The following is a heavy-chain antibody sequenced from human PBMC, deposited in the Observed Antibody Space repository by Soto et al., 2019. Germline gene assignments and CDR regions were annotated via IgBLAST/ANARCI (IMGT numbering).Heavy chain of an antibody. CDR3: ARGHYGMDV. J-gene: IGHJ6*02. CDR1: GFVFSDYY. V-gene: IGHV3-11*01. Sequence: SLRLSCAASGFVFSDYYISWIRQAPGKGLEWVSYIGPSGSPIYYADSLRGRFTISRDNAENSVYLQMNSLRAEDTAVYYCARGHYGMDVWGQGTTVTVSS. CDR2: IGPSGSPI.